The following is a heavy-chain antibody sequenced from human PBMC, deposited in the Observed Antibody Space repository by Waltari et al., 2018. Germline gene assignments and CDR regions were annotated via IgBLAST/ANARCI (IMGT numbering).Heavy chain of an antibody. CDR2: IIPIFVTA. CDR1: GGTFSSYA. CDR3: ARGEVGAAGGAFDI. Sequence: QVQLVQSGAEVKKPGSSVKVSCKASGGTFSSYAISWVRQAPGQGLEWMGVIIPIFVTANYAQKFQGRVTITADESTSTAYMELSSLRSEDTAVYYCARGEVGAAGGAFDIWGQGTMVTVSS. V-gene: IGHV1-69*12. D-gene: IGHD1-26*01. J-gene: IGHJ3*02.